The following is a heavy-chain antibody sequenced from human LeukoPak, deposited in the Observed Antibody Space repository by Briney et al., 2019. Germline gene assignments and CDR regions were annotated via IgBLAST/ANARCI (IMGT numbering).Heavy chain of an antibody. CDR1: GGSFSGYY. J-gene: IGHJ4*02. CDR3: ARGATKLTN. Sequence: PSETLSLTCAVYGGSFSGYYLSWIRQPPGKGLEWIGEINHSGSTNYNPSLKSRVTISVDTSKNQFSLKLSSVTAADTAVYYCARGATKLTNWGQGTLVTVSS. D-gene: IGHD4-11*01. V-gene: IGHV4-34*01. CDR2: INHSGST.